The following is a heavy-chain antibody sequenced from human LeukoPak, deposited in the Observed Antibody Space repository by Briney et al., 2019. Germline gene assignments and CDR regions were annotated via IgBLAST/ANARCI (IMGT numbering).Heavy chain of an antibody. D-gene: IGHD1-26*01. V-gene: IGHV1-18*01. J-gene: IGHJ6*02. Sequence: ASVKVSCKASGGTFSSYGISWVRQAPGQGLEWMGWISAYNGNTNYAQKLQGRVTMTTDTSTSTAYMELRSLRSDDTAVYYCAVGFSVGSYYYYGMDVWGQGTTVTVSS. CDR2: ISAYNGNT. CDR1: GGTFSSYG. CDR3: AVGFSVGSYYYYGMDV.